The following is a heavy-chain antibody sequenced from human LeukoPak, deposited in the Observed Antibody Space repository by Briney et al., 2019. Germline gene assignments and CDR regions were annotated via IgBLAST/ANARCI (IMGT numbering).Heavy chain of an antibody. D-gene: IGHD3-22*01. Sequence: GGSLRLSCAASGFTFTSYSMSWVRQAPEKGLEWVSTISNSDGSTYYADSVKGRFTISRDNSKNTLYLQMNSLRAEDTAVYYCATHGYDSSFLDYWGQGTLVTVSS. CDR3: ATHGYDSSFLDY. CDR1: GFTFTSYS. V-gene: IGHV3-23*01. J-gene: IGHJ4*02. CDR2: ISNSDGST.